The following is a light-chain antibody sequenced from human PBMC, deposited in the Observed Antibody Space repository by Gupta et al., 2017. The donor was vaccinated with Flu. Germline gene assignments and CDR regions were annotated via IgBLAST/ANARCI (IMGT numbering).Light chain of an antibody. V-gene: IGLV2-14*04. CDR3: SSYTSSSTWV. Sequence: TSSDVGGYNYVSWYQQHPGKAPKRMIYDVSNRPSGVSNRFSGSKSGNTASLTISGLQAEDEADYYCSSYTSSSTWVFGGGTKLTVL. J-gene: IGLJ3*02. CDR1: SSDVGGYNY. CDR2: DVS.